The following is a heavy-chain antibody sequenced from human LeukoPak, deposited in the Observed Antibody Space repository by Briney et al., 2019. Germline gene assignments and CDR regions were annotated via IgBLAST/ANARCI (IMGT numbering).Heavy chain of an antibody. D-gene: IGHD6-13*01. J-gene: IGHJ6*02. CDR3: VRRATALFGMDV. CDR1: GGSISSYY. Sequence: SETLSLTCTVSGGSISSYYWSWIRQPPGKGLEWIGYIYYSGSTNYNPSLKSRVTISVDTSKNQFSLNLSSVTAADTAVYYCVRRATALFGMDVWGQGTTVTVSS. V-gene: IGHV4-59*12. CDR2: IYYSGST.